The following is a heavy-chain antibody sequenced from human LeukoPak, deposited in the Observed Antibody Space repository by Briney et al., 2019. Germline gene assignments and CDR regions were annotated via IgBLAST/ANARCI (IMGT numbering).Heavy chain of an antibody. CDR3: ARSGLGELSLDY. CDR2: IIPIFGTA. D-gene: IGHD3-16*02. J-gene: IGHJ4*02. CDR1: GGTFSSYA. Sequence: ASVKVSCKASGGTFSSYAISWVRQAPGQRLEWMGGIIPIFGTANYAQKFQGRVTITADESTSTAYMELSSLRSEDTAVYYCARSGLGELSLDYWGQGTLVTVSS. V-gene: IGHV1-69*13.